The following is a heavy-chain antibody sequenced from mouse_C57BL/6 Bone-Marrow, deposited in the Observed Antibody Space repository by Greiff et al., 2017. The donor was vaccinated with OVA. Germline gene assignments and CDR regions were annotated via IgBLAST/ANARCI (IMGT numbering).Heavy chain of an antibody. V-gene: IGHV5-15*01. CDR2: ISNFAYSI. D-gene: IGHD1-1*01. CDR1: GFTFSDYG. J-gene: IGHJ2*01. CDR3: ARQSHYGILDY. Sequence: EVHLVESGGGLVQPGGSLKLSCAASGFTFSDYGMAWVRRAPRKGPEWVAFISNFAYSIYYADTVTGRFTISRENAKNTLYLERSSLRSEDTAMYYCARQSHYGILDYWGQGTTLTVSS.